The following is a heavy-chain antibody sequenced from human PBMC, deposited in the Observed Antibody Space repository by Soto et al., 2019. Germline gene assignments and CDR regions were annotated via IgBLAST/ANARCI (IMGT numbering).Heavy chain of an antibody. Sequence: SETLSLTCTVSGGSISSSSYYWGWVRQPPGKGLEWIGAISYGGPTYHNPSLRSRVTISVDTSKSQFSLDLTSVTAADTAVYYCARHRRETGTYAKPHDYYWGQGTLVTVSS. CDR1: GGSISSSSYY. D-gene: IGHD1-1*01. V-gene: IGHV4-39*01. CDR3: ARHRRETGTYAKPHDYY. J-gene: IGHJ4*02. CDR2: ISYGGPT.